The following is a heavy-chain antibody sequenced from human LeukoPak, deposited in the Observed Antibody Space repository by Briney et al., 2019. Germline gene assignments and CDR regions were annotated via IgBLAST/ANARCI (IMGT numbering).Heavy chain of an antibody. Sequence: SETLSLTCTASGGSISSYYCSWIRQPPGKGLEWIGYIYYSGSTNYNPSLKSRVTISVDTSKNQFSLKLSSVTAADTAVYYCARDNWDGYFDYWGQGTLVTVS. CDR3: ARDNWDGYFDY. V-gene: IGHV4-59*01. D-gene: IGHD1-20*01. J-gene: IGHJ4*02. CDR1: GGSISSYY. CDR2: IYYSGST.